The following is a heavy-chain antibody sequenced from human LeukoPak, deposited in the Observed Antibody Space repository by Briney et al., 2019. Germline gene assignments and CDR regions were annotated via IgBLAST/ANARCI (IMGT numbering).Heavy chain of an antibody. V-gene: IGHV3-23*01. CDR3: AKAYGSGSRPFPFDY. CDR2: ISGSGGST. J-gene: IGHJ4*02. D-gene: IGHD3-10*01. CDR1: GFTFSSYA. Sequence: GSLRLSCAASGFTFSSYAMSWVRQAPGKGLEWVSAISGSGGSTYYADSVKGRFTISRDNSKNTLYLQMNSLRAEDTAVYYCAKAYGSGSRPFPFDYWGQGTLVTVSS.